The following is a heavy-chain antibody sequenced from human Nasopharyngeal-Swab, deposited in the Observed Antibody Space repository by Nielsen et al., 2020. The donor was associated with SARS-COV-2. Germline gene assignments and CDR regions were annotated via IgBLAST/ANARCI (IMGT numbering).Heavy chain of an antibody. D-gene: IGHD5-18*01. Sequence: GESLKISCAASGFTVSSNYKSWVRQAPGKGLEWVSVIYSGGSTYYADSVKGRFTISRDNSKNTLYLQMNSLRAEDTAVYYCAGGPRIQLWSIDYWGQGTLVTVSS. CDR1: GFTVSSNY. V-gene: IGHV3-66*01. CDR2: IYSGGST. J-gene: IGHJ4*02. CDR3: AGGPRIQLWSIDY.